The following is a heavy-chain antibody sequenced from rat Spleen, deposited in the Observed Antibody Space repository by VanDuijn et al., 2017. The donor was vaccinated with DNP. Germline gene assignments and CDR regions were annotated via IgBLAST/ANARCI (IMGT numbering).Heavy chain of an antibody. CDR2: IKKDSSTI. D-gene: IGHD1-11*01. V-gene: IGHV4-2*01. Sequence: EVQLVESGGGLVQPGRSLKLSCAASGFNFNDYWMGWVRQAPGKGLEWIGEIKKDSSTINYTPSLKDKFTISRDNAQNTLYLQMSKLGSEDTAIYYGGRGPNYGTDADYFDYWGQGDMVTVSS. CDR1: GFNFNDYW. J-gene: IGHJ2*01. CDR3: GRGPNYGTDADYFDY.